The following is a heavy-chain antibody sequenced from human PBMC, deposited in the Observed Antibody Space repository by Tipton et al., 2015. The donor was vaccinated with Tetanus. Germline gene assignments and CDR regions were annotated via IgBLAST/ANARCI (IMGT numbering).Heavy chain of an antibody. J-gene: IGHJ4*02. CDR3: ARANYEFPNKGPFDS. CDR2: ISDSGRT. D-gene: IGHD3-3*01. Sequence: TLSLTCTVSGGSIRSGDYQWNWIRQPPGKGLEWLAYISDSGRTNSNYSLKSRITISRDTSKNQFSLRLTSVTAADTAVYYCARANYEFPNKGPFDSWGQGTLVTVSS. CDR1: GGSIRSGDYQ. V-gene: IGHV4-61*08.